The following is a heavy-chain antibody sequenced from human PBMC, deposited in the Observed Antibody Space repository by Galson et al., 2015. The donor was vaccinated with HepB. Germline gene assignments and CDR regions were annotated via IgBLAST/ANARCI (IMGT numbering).Heavy chain of an antibody. CDR3: ARSKDYGSGSYYDWYFDL. J-gene: IGHJ2*01. V-gene: IGHV3-66*01. D-gene: IGHD3-10*01. CDR1: GFTVSSNY. CDR2: IYSGGST. Sequence: SLRLSCAASGFTVSSNYMSWVRRAPGKGLEWVSVIYSGGSTYYADSVKGRFTISRDNSKNTLYLQMNSLRAEDTAVYYCARSKDYGSGSYYDWYFDLWGRGTLVTVSS.